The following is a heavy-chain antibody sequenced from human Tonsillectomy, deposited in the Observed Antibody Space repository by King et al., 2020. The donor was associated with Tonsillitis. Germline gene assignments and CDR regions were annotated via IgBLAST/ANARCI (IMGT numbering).Heavy chain of an antibody. Sequence: QLQESGPGLVKPSETLSLTCTVSGGSISSYYWSWIRQPPGKGLEWIGYIYYSGSTNYNPSLKSRVTISVDTSKNQFSLKLSSVTAADTAVNYCARHRELLYNYFDYWGQGTLVTVSS. J-gene: IGHJ4*02. CDR1: GGSISSYY. CDR3: ARHRELLYNYFDY. V-gene: IGHV4-59*01. D-gene: IGHD3-10*01. CDR2: IYYSGST.